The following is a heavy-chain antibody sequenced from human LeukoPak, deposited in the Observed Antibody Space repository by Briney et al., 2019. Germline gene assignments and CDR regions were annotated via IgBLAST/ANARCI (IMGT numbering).Heavy chain of an antibody. Sequence: PSETLSLTCTVSGGSISSSSYYWGWIRQPPGKGLEWIGSIYYSGSTYYNPSLKSRVTISVDTSKNQFSLKLSSVTAADTAVYYCASQGITGRLGYWGQGTLVTVSS. V-gene: IGHV4-39*01. CDR2: IYYSGST. CDR1: GGSISSSSYY. CDR3: ASQGITGRLGY. D-gene: IGHD1-20*01. J-gene: IGHJ4*02.